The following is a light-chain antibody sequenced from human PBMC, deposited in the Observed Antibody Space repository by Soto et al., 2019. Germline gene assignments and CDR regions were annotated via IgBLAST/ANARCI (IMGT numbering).Light chain of an antibody. J-gene: IGKJ1*01. V-gene: IGKV1-6*01. Sequence: AIQMAQYPSSLSASGGDRVTITCRASQGIRNDLGWYQQKPGEAPKLLIYGASNLQSGVPSRFSGSGSGTDFTLTISCLQSEDFATYYCQQYYSYPRTFGQGTKVDI. CDR2: GAS. CDR3: QQYYSYPRT. CDR1: QGIRND.